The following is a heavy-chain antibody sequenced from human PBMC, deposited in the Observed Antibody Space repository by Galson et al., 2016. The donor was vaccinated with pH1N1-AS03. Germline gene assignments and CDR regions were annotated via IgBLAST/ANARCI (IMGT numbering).Heavy chain of an antibody. D-gene: IGHD3-9*01. CDR1: GFAFNKFW. J-gene: IGHJ3*01. Sequence: SLRLSCAASGFAFNKFWMHWVRQAPGKGLEWVSQIDTDGTSATYADSVKGRFTTSRDNAKNTLYLQMNSLRDGDTAVYYCASDGVFDHKSALDFWGQGT. V-gene: IGHV3-74*03. CDR2: IDTDGTSA. CDR3: ASDGVFDHKSALDF.